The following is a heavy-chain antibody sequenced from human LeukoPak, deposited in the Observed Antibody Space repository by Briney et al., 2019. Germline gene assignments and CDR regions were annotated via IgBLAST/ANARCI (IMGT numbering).Heavy chain of an antibody. J-gene: IGHJ5*02. D-gene: IGHD6-13*01. CDR1: GYTFAGYG. Sequence: AASVKVSCKASGYTFAGYGITWVRQAPGQGLEWMGWISGYSGNTKYAQRFQGRVTMTTDTSTSTAYMELRSLRSDDTAVYYCARDRVFDGRDSSWLFWFDPWGQGTLVTVSS. CDR2: ISGYSGNT. V-gene: IGHV1-18*04. CDR3: ARDRVFDGRDSSWLFWFDP.